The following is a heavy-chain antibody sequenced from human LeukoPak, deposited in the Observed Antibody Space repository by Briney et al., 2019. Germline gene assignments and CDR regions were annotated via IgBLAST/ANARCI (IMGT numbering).Heavy chain of an antibody. CDR1: GFSVHHYT. D-gene: IGHD2-21*02. V-gene: IGHV3-43*01. Sequence: GGSLRLSCAASGFSVHHYTMHWVRQAPGRGLEWVTLLSWDGITTNYADSVKGRFTISRDNAKNSLYLQMNSLRVEDTAMYYCARDGLRRPPTPYCGGDCPLDYWGQGTLVSVSS. J-gene: IGHJ4*02. CDR2: LSWDGITT. CDR3: ARDGLRRPPTPYCGGDCPLDY.